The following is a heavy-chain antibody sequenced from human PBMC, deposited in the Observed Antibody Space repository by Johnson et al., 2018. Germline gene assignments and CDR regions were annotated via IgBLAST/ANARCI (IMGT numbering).Heavy chain of an antibody. D-gene: IGHD3-10*01. CDR1: GFTFSSYS. CDR2: ISSSSSYI. Sequence: EVQLLEAGGGLVKPGGSLRLSCAASGFTFSSYSMNWVRQAPGKGLEWVSSISSSSSYIYYADSVKGRFTISRDNAKNSLYLQMNSLRAEDTAVYYCARDPVEGTYHDAFDIWGQGTMVTVSS. CDR3: ARDPVEGTYHDAFDI. V-gene: IGHV3-21*01. J-gene: IGHJ3*02.